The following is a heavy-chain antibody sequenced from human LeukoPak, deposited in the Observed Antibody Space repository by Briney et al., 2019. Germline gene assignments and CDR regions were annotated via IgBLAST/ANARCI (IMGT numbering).Heavy chain of an antibody. CDR3: AKDKSFVGVSRSAFDI. V-gene: IGHV3-23*01. D-gene: IGHD3-16*01. CDR2: ISGSGGST. J-gene: IGHJ3*02. CDR1: GNYW. Sequence: GGSLRLSCAASGNYWMTWVRQAPGKGLEWVSAISGSGGSTYYADSAKGRFTISRDNSKNTLYLQMNSLRAEDTAVYYCAKDKSFVGVSRSAFDIWGQGTMVTVSS.